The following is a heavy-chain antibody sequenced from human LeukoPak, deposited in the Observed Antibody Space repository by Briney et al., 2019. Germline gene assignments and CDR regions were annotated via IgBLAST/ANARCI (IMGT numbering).Heavy chain of an antibody. V-gene: IGHV3-30*02. CDR3: AKDGPFGVVDKRNWFDP. Sequence: GGSLRLSCAASGFTFSSYGMHWVRQAPGKGLEWLAFILYDGSNKDYADSVKGRFTISRDNSKNTLYLQMNSLRAEDTAVYYCAKDGPFGVVDKRNWFDPWGQGTLVSVSS. D-gene: IGHD3-3*01. CDR2: ILYDGSNK. CDR1: GFTFSSYG. J-gene: IGHJ5*02.